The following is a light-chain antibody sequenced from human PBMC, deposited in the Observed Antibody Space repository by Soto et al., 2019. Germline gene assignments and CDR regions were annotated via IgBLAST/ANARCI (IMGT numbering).Light chain of an antibody. CDR1: QPISNA. CDR2: GAS. J-gene: IGKJ1*01. Sequence: EIVMTQSPATLSVSPGERATLSCRASQPISNALAWYQHKPGQAPRLLIHGASTRATGIPARLSGSGSGTEFTLTISSLQSEDFAVYYCQQHNTWPPVTFVPGTKVDIK. V-gene: IGKV3-15*01. CDR3: QQHNTWPPVT.